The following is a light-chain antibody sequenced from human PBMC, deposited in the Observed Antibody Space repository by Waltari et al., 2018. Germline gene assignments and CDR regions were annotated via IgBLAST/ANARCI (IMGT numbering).Light chain of an antibody. CDR1: QTSSTTY. Sequence: DIVFTQSPGTLSLSPGERATLHCRTSQTSSTTYLAWYQQKPGQPPRLLIYGAFNRATGIPDRFSGSGSGTDFTLTISRLEPEDFAVYYCQQFDNSRYTFGQGTKVEIK. J-gene: IGKJ2*01. CDR3: QQFDNSRYT. CDR2: GAF. V-gene: IGKV3-20*01.